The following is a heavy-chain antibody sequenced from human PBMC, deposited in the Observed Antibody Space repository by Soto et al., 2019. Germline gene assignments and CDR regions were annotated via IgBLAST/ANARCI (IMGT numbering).Heavy chain of an antibody. CDR3: AREKSSGYYYDY. Sequence: QVQLVQSGAEVKKPGASVKVSCKASGYTFTSYYINWVRQAAGQGLEWMGWMNPNSGNTAYAQKFQGRVTMTRNTSVSTAYMELTRLRSEDTAVYYCAREKSSGYYYDYWGQGALVTVSS. CDR1: GYTFTSYY. CDR2: MNPNSGNT. D-gene: IGHD3-22*01. J-gene: IGHJ4*02. V-gene: IGHV1-8*01.